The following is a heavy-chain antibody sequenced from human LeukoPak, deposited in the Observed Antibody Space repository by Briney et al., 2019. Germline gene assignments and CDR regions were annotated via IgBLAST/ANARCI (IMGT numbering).Heavy chain of an antibody. CDR1: GFTFSDYY. J-gene: IGHJ5*02. CDR2: IYYSGST. CDR3: ARVDRSSGGGNWFDP. Sequence: LRLSCAASGFTFSDYYWSWIRQHPGKGLEWIGYIYYSGSTYYNPSFKSRVTISVDTSKNQFSLKLSSVTAADTAVYYCARVDRSSGGGNWFDPWGQGTLVTVSS. D-gene: IGHD2-15*01. V-gene: IGHV4-31*02.